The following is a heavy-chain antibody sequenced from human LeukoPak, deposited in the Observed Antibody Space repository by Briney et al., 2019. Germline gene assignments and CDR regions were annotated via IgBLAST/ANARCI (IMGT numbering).Heavy chain of an antibody. CDR2: ITGGGGST. V-gene: IGHV3-23*01. CDR1: GFTFSNYA. Sequence: GGSLRLSCAASGFTFSNYAMSWVRQAPGKGLERVSTITGGGGSTYYADSVKGRLTISRDDFKNTLYLQMSSLRDEDTAVYYCTTYSRSLDYWGQGTLVTVSS. CDR3: TTYSRSLDY. J-gene: IGHJ4*02. D-gene: IGHD1-26*01.